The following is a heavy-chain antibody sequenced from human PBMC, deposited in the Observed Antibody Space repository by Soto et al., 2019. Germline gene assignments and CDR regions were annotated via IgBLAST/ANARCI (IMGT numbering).Heavy chain of an antibody. J-gene: IGHJ6*02. CDR1: GFTFRSYS. CDR2: ISSSNRTI. Sequence: AGSLRLSCAASGFTFRSYSMNWVRQAPGKGLEWVSYISSSNRTINYADSVKGRFIISRDNAKNSLYLQMHSLRDEDTAVYYCAREGWPLLQTGMDVWGQGTTVTV. CDR3: AREGWPLLQTGMDV. D-gene: IGHD2-15*01. V-gene: IGHV3-48*02.